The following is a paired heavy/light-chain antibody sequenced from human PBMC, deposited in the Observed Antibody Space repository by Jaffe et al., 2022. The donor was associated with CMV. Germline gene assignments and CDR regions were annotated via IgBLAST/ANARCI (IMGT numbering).Light chain of an antibody. CDR1: QSVSSY. CDR2: DAS. V-gene: IGKV3-11*01. J-gene: IGKJ2*01. CDR3: QQRSNWPLYT. Sequence: EIVLTQSPATLSLSPGERATLSCRASQSVSSYLAWYQQKPGQAPRLLIYDASNRATGIPARFSGSGSGTDFTLTISSLEPEDFAVYYCQQRSNWPLYTFGQGTKLEIK.
Heavy chain of an antibody. V-gene: IGHV4-34*01. CDR2: INHSGST. CDR1: GGSFSGYY. CDR3: ARGHPPTVDIVVVPAAPKNWFDP. D-gene: IGHD2-2*03. Sequence: QVQLQQWGAGLLKPSETLSLTCAVYGGSFSGYYWSWIRQPPGKGLEWIGEINHSGSTNYNPSLKSRVTISVDTSKNQFSLKLSSVTAADTAVYYCARGHPPTVDIVVVPAAPKNWFDPWGQGTLVTVSS. J-gene: IGHJ5*02.